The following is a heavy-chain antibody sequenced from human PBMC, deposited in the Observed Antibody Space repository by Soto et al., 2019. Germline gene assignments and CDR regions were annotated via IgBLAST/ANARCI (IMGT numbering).Heavy chain of an antibody. CDR2: IYWDNDE. V-gene: IGHV2-5*02. D-gene: IGHD4-17*01. Sequence: QITLKESGPTLVKPTQTLTLTCTFSGFSLSTNGVGVGWIRQPPGEALEWLALIYWDNDERYSPSLKSRLIITKDTSKNQVVLTMTNMDPVDTATYYCAHRRVGYGDPDYYFEYWGQGILATVSS. J-gene: IGHJ4*02. CDR1: GFSLSTNGVG. CDR3: AHRRVGYGDPDYYFEY.